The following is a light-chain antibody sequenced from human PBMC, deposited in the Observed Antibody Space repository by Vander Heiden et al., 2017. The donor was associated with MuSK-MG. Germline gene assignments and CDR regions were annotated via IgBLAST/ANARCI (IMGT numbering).Light chain of an antibody. J-gene: IGLJ3*02. V-gene: IGLV1-51*01. CDR3: GSWDTSLSPSWV. Sequence: SVLTQPPSVSSAPGQRVTISSSRGSFNIGNSFVYWYQQVPETPPKLLIYDIHKRHSGIPDRFSASKSGTSATLAITGLQTADEAIYYCGSWDTSLSPSWVFGGGTKLTVL. CDR1: SFNIGNSF. CDR2: DIH.